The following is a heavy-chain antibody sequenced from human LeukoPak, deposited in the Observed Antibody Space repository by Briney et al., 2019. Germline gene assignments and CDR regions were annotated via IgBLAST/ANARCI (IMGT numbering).Heavy chain of an antibody. Sequence: GRSLRLSCTASGFTFGDYAMSWFRQAPGKGLEWVGFIRSKAYGGTTEYAASVKGRFTISRDDSKSIAYLQMNSLRTEDTAVYYCTRGRYYDFWSGSPFDYWGQGTLVTVSS. V-gene: IGHV3-49*03. CDR2: IRSKAYGGTT. CDR3: TRGRYYDFWSGSPFDY. J-gene: IGHJ4*02. D-gene: IGHD3-3*01. CDR1: GFTFGDYA.